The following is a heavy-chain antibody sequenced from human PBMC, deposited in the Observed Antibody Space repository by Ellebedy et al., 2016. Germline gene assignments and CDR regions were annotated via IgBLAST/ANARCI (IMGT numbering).Heavy chain of an antibody. J-gene: IGHJ4*02. D-gene: IGHD6-19*01. Sequence: GESLKISXAASGFTFRTYSMSWVRQAPGKGLEWVAAISASSGSTSFAGTVKGRFTIFRDNSKNTLYLQMNNLRADDTAIYYCAKDKRGSGWSSFDSWGQGTLVTVSS. V-gene: IGHV3-23*01. CDR2: ISASSGST. CDR3: AKDKRGSGWSSFDS. CDR1: GFTFRTYS.